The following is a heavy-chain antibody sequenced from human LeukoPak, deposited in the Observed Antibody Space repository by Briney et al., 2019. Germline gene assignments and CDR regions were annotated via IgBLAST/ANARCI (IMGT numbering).Heavy chain of an antibody. Sequence: GASVKVSCKASGYTFTSYGISWVRQAPGQGLEWMGWISAYNGNTNYAQKLQGRVTMTTDTSTSTAYMELRSLGSDDTAVYYCARGSWRTWPRDAFDIWGQGTMVTVSS. J-gene: IGHJ3*02. CDR1: GYTFTSYG. V-gene: IGHV1-18*01. CDR2: ISAYNGNT. D-gene: IGHD6-13*01. CDR3: ARGSWRTWPRDAFDI.